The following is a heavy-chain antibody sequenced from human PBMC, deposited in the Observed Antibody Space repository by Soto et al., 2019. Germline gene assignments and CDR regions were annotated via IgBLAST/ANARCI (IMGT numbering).Heavy chain of an antibody. J-gene: IGHJ3*02. CDR1: GFSLSTSGVG. D-gene: IGHD3-22*01. CDR3: AHSGDYYDSSGYFVDAFDI. Sequence: QITLKESGPTLVKPTQTLTLTCTFSGFSLSTSGVGVGWIRQPPGKALEWLALIYWDDDKRYSPSLKSRLTITNDTSKNQVILTMTNMDPVDTATYYCAHSGDYYDSSGYFVDAFDIWGQGTMVTVSS. V-gene: IGHV2-5*02. CDR2: IYWDDDK.